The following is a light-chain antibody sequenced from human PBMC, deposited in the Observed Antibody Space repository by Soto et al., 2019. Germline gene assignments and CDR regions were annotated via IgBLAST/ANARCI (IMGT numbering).Light chain of an antibody. Sequence: EIVLTQSPGTLSLSPGERATLSCRASRSVSSTYLAWYQQRPGQAPRLLIYGASSRASDIPDRFSGSGSGTDFTLTISRLEPEFFAMYFCQQFGGSSPVRFCQGPRLEIK. CDR1: RSVSSTY. CDR3: QQFGGSSPVR. J-gene: IGKJ5*01. V-gene: IGKV3-20*01. CDR2: GAS.